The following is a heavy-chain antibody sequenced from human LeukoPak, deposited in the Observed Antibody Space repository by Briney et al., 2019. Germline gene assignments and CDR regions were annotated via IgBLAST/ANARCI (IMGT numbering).Heavy chain of an antibody. D-gene: IGHD3-10*01. V-gene: IGHV1-69*01. Sequence: SVKVSCKASGGTFSSYAVSWVRQAPGQGLEWMGGIIPIFGTANYAQKFQGRVTITADESTSTAYMELSSLRSEDTAVYYCAVEPYNDLPSYWGQGTLVTVSS. J-gene: IGHJ4*02. CDR1: GGTFSSYA. CDR3: AVEPYNDLPSY. CDR2: IIPIFGTA.